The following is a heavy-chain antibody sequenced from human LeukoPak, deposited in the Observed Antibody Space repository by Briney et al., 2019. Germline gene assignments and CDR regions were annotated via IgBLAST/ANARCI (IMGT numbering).Heavy chain of an antibody. CDR3: ARVRRYCSGGSCYSSTFDY. Sequence: SETLSLTCAVYGGSFSGYYWSWIRQPPGKGLEWIGEINHSGSTNYNPSLKSQVTISVDTSKNQFSLKLSSVTAADTAVYYCARVRRYCSGGSCYSSTFDYWGQGTLVTVSS. D-gene: IGHD2-15*01. CDR2: INHSGST. J-gene: IGHJ4*02. CDR1: GGSFSGYY. V-gene: IGHV4-34*01.